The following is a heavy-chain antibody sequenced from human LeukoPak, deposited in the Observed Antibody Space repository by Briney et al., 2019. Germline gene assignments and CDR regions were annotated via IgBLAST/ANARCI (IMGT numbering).Heavy chain of an antibody. J-gene: IGHJ4*02. CDR2: INHSGNT. D-gene: IGHD3-9*01. CDR1: GASISSDKW. V-gene: IGHV4-4*02. Sequence: SGTLSLTCAVSGASISSDKWWSWVRQPPEKGLEWIGEINHSGNTNYSPSLKSRVTMSTDKSKNEFSLRLTSVTAADTAVYYCARAGVWLPAVWGQGTLVTVSS. CDR3: ARAGVWLPAV.